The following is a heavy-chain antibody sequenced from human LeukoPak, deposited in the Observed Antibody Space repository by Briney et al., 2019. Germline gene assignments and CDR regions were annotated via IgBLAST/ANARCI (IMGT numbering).Heavy chain of an antibody. D-gene: IGHD2-2*01. Sequence: SETLSLTCAVSGGSISSSNWWSWVRQPPGKGLEWIGYIYYSGSTNYNPSLKSRVTISVDTSKNQFSLKLSSVTAADTAVYYCASLGYCSSTSCYRNYYYYMDVWGKGTTVTVSS. CDR2: IYYSGST. J-gene: IGHJ6*03. CDR3: ASLGYCSSTSCYRNYYYYMDV. CDR1: GGSISSSNW. V-gene: IGHV4-4*02.